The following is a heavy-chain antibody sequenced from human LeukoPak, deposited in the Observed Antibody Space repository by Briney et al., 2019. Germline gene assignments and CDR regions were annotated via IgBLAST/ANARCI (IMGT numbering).Heavy chain of an antibody. J-gene: IGHJ5*02. CDR2: IKQDGSEK. D-gene: IGHD2-15*01. CDR1: GFTFSSYW. CDR3: ARGCSGGSCYESKFDP. V-gene: IGHV3-7*01. Sequence: GGSLRLSCAASGFTFSSYWMSWVRQAPGKGLEWVASIKQDGSEKYFVDSVKGRFTISRDSAKNSLYLQMNSLRAEDTAVYYCARGCSGGSCYESKFDPWGQGTLVTVSS.